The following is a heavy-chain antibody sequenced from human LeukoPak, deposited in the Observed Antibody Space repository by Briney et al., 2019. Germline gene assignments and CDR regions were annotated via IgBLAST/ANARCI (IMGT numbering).Heavy chain of an antibody. D-gene: IGHD2-15*01. CDR1: GFTFSSYW. V-gene: IGHV3-7*01. CDR3: ARDGPRYCSGGSCPPGNY. CDR2: IKQDGSEK. J-gene: IGHJ4*02. Sequence: GGSLRLSCAASGFTFSSYWMSWVRQAPGKGLEWVANIKQDGSEKYYVDSVKGRFTISRDNAKNSLYLRMNSLRAEDTAVYYCARDGPRYCSGGSCPPGNYWGQGTLVTVSS.